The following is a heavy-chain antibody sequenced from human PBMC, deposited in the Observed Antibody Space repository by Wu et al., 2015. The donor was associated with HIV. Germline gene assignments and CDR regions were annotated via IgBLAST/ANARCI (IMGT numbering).Heavy chain of an antibody. Sequence: QVQLVQSGAEVKKPGSSVKVSCKASGGTFSSYAISWVRQAPGQGLEWMGGIIPIFGTANYAQKFQGRVTITADESTSTAYMELSSLRSEDTAVYYCARDRKGRYDFWSGYSEDWARYYYYMDVWGKGTTVTVSS. V-gene: IGHV1-69*12. D-gene: IGHD3-3*01. CDR2: IIPIFGTA. CDR1: GGTFSSYA. CDR3: ARDRKGRYDFWSGYSEDWARYYYYMDV. J-gene: IGHJ6*03.